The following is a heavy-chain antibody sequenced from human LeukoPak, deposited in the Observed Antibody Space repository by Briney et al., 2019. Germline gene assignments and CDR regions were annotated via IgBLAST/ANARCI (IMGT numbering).Heavy chain of an antibody. Sequence: PGGSLRLSCAASGFTFNSYSMNWVRQAPGEGLEWVSYITRSSGTIHYADSVKGRFTISRDNAKNSLYLQMNSLRDEDTAVYYCARMYSSGWYLDYLGQGTLVTVSS. CDR1: GFTFNSYS. CDR2: ITRSSGTI. V-gene: IGHV3-48*02. CDR3: ARMYSSGWYLDY. J-gene: IGHJ4*02. D-gene: IGHD6-19*01.